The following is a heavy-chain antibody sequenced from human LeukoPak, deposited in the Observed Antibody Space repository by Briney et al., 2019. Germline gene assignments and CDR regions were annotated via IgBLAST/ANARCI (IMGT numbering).Heavy chain of an antibody. CDR3: TTRGFILTGYYSLDY. Sequence: TTGGSLRLSCAASGFTFSNAWMSWVRQAPGKGREWVGRIKSKTDGGTTDYAAPVKGRFTISRDDSKNTLYLQMNSLKTEDTAVYYCTTRGFILTGYYSLDYWGQGTLVTVSS. CDR1: GFTFSNAW. CDR2: IKSKTDGGTT. J-gene: IGHJ4*02. V-gene: IGHV3-15*01. D-gene: IGHD3-9*01.